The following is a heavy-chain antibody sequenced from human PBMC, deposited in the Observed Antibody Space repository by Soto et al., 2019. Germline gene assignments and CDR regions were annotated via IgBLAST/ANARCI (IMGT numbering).Heavy chain of an antibody. CDR3: VRARSTDSRPDY. CDR2: IGTSGTTI. V-gene: IGHV3-48*03. D-gene: IGHD3-22*01. Sequence: GGSLRLSCAASGFSFSSYEMNWVRQAPGKGLEWVSYIGTSGTTIYYEDSLKGRFTISRDNAKNSLFLQLDSLRAEDTAVYFCVRARSTDSRPDYWGQGTLVTVSS. CDR1: GFSFSSYE. J-gene: IGHJ4*02.